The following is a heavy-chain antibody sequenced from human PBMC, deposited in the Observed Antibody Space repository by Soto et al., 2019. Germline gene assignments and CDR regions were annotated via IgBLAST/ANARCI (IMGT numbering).Heavy chain of an antibody. CDR1: GDSVSSNSAA. Sequence: SQTLSLTCVISGDSVSSNSAAWNWIRQSPSRGLEWLGRTYYWSRWYIDYAASVKSRISINPDTSKNEFSLQLNSVTPEDTAVYFCARGGKIAAAGIDYWGQGILVTVSS. CDR3: ARGGKIAAAGIDY. CDR2: TYYWSRWYI. V-gene: IGHV6-1*01. J-gene: IGHJ4*02. D-gene: IGHD6-13*01.